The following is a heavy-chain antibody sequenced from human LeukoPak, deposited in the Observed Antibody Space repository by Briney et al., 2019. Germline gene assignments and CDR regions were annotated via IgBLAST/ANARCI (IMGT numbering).Heavy chain of an antibody. CDR3: ARPLNYDILTGYLDY. J-gene: IGHJ4*02. V-gene: IGHV3-30*04. D-gene: IGHD3-9*01. Sequence: GRSLRLSWAASGFTYSSYAMHWVRQAPGKGLEWVAVISYDGSNKYYADSVKGRFTISRDNSKNTLYLQMNSLRAEDTAVYYCARPLNYDILTGYLDYWGQGTLVTVSS. CDR1: GFTYSSYA. CDR2: ISYDGSNK.